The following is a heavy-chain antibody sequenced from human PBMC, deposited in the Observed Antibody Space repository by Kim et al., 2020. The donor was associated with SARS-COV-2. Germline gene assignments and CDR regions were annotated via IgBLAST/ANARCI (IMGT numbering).Heavy chain of an antibody. CDR3: AHVINYYDSSGYFDY. J-gene: IGHJ4*02. V-gene: IGHV2-5*01. Sequence: PSLKSRLTITKDTSKNQVVLTMTNMDPVDTATYYCAHVINYYDSSGYFDYWGQGTLVTVSS. D-gene: IGHD3-22*01.